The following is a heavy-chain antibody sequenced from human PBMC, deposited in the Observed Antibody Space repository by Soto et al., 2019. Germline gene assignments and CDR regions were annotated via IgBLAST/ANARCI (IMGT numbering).Heavy chain of an antibody. CDR2: ITGDSVFT. J-gene: IGHJ5*02. CDR1: GFTFAEHA. CDR3: AKDASYSSSWFDNWFDP. D-gene: IGHD6-13*01. Sequence: GGSLRLSCAASGFTFAEHAMHWVRQAPGKGLEWVEAITGDSVFTDYADSVKGRFTISRDNSKNTLYLQMNSLRAEDTAVYYCAKDASYSSSWFDNWFDPWGQGTLVTVSS. V-gene: IGHV3-9*01.